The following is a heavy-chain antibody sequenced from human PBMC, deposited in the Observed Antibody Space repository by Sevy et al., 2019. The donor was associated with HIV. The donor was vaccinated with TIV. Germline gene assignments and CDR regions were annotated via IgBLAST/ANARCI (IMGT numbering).Heavy chain of an antibody. V-gene: IGHV3-48*03. CDR1: GFTFSSYE. CDR3: ARGMPSSSGWYPSGAFDY. Sequence: GGSLRLSCAASGFTFSSYEMNWVRQAPGKGLEWVSYISSSGSTIYYADSVKGRFTISRDNAKNSLYLQMNSLRAEDTAVYYCARGMPSSSGWYPSGAFDYWGQGTLVTVSS. D-gene: IGHD6-19*01. CDR2: ISSSGSTI. J-gene: IGHJ4*02.